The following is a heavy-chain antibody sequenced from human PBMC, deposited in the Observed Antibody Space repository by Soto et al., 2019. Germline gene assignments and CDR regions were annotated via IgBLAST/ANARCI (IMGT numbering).Heavy chain of an antibody. CDR1: GFTFSSYG. V-gene: IGHV3-33*01. CDR2: IWYDGSNK. Sequence: GGSLRLSCAASGFTFSSYGMHWVRQAPGKGLEWVAVIWYDGSNKYYADSVKGRFTISRDNSKNTLYLQMNSLRAEDTAVYYCARGRYSSGWYDCWGQGTLVTVSS. CDR3: ARGRYSSGWYDC. D-gene: IGHD6-19*01. J-gene: IGHJ5*01.